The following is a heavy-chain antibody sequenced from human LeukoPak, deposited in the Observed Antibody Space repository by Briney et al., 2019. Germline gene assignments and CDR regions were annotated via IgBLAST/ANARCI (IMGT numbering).Heavy chain of an antibody. CDR3: ARGKNYGYDY. D-gene: IGHD3-10*01. CDR2: ISSSVTTI. Sequence: GGSLRLSCAASGFIFSTYEMNWLRQAPGKGPEWISYISSSVTTIYYADSVKGRFTISRDNAKNSLYLQMNSLSAEDTAVYYCARGKNYGYDYWGQGALVTVSS. CDR1: GFIFSTYE. V-gene: IGHV3-48*03. J-gene: IGHJ4*02.